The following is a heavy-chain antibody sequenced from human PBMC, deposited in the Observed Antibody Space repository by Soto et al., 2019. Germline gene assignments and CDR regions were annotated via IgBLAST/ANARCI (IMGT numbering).Heavy chain of an antibody. CDR1: GGSISSGGYY. CDR3: ARAPSRANWSYYFDY. V-gene: IGHV4-31*03. D-gene: IGHD1-20*01. CDR2: IYYSGST. J-gene: IGHJ4*02. Sequence: PSETLSLTCTVSGGSISSGGYYWSWIRQHPGKGLEWIGYIYYSGSTYYNPSLKSRVTISVDTSKNQFSLKLSSVTAADTAVYYCARAPSRANWSYYFDYWGQGTLVTVSS.